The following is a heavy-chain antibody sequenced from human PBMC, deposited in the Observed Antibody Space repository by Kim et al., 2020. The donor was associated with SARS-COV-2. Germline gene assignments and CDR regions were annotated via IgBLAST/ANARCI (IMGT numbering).Heavy chain of an antibody. Sequence: SETLSLTCAVSGGSIISGDWWSWVRQPPGKGLEWIGEIYHTGSANYNPSLKSRVTISVDKSKKQFSLKLSSVTAADTAIYYCARRNGGGGDIDIWGQGT. CDR1: GGSIISGDW. D-gene: IGHD2-21*01. J-gene: IGHJ3*02. CDR2: IYHTGSA. V-gene: IGHV4-4*02. CDR3: ARRNGGGGDIDI.